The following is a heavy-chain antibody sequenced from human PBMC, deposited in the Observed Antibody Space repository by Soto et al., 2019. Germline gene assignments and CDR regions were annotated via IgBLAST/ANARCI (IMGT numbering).Heavy chain of an antibody. V-gene: IGHV4-59*02. CDR2: IYYSGST. Sequence: SETLSLTXTVSGDSVRNYYWSWIRQPPGKGLEWIGYIYYSGSTDYNPSLRSRVAISVDMSKNQFSLKLSSVTAADTAVYYCARHWGTTSASYFGMDVWGQGTTVTVSS. CDR3: ARHWGTTSASYFGMDV. J-gene: IGHJ6*02. CDR1: GDSVRNYY. D-gene: IGHD1-1*01.